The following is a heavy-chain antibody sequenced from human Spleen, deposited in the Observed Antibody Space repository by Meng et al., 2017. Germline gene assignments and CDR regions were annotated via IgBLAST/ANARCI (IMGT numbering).Heavy chain of an antibody. CDR2: ISGGGGST. D-gene: IGHD2-15*01. J-gene: IGHJ4*02. Sequence: GGSLRLSCVVSGFTFNNYWMSWVRQAPGKGLEWVSAISGGGGSTYYADSVKGRLTIFRDNSKNTLYLQMNSLRAEDTAVYYCAKGLGSHDYWGQGTLVTVSS. V-gene: IGHV3-23*01. CDR1: GFTFNNYW. CDR3: AKGLGSHDY.